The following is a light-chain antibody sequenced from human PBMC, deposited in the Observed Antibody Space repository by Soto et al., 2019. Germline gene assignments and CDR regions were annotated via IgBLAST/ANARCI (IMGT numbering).Light chain of an antibody. CDR3: QQYGSSPGT. V-gene: IGKV3-20*01. CDR2: GES. J-gene: IGKJ1*01. Sequence: EIVLTQSPGTLSLSPGERATLSCRASQSVSSSYLAWYQQKPGQAPRLLIYGESSRATGIPDRFSGSGSGTDFTLTISRQEPEDFAVYYCQQYGSSPGTFGQGTKVEIK. CDR1: QSVSSSY.